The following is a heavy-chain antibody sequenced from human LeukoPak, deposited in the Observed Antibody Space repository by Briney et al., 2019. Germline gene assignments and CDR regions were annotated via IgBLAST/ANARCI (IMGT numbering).Heavy chain of an antibody. J-gene: IGHJ6*03. CDR2: IYPGDSDT. CDR1: GYSFTSYW. V-gene: IGHV5-51*01. Sequence: GESLKISCKGSGYSFTSYWIGWVRQMPGKGLEWMGIIYPGDSDTRYSPSFQGQVTISADKSISTAYLQWSSLKASDTAMYYCARLTTGTHYYYHYMDVWGKGTTVTVSS. CDR3: ARLTTGTHYYYHYMDV. D-gene: IGHD1-1*01.